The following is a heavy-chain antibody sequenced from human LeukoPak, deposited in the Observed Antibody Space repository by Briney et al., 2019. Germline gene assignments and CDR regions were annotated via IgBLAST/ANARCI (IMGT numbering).Heavy chain of an antibody. CDR1: GFTFSSYG. J-gene: IGHJ4*02. V-gene: IGHV3-33*01. CDR2: IWYDGSNK. CDR3: AREGGYYDSSGYYDFDY. D-gene: IGHD3-22*01. Sequence: GGSLRPSCAASGFTFSSYGMHWVRQAPGKGLERVAVIWYDGSNKYYADSVKGRFTISRDNSKNTLYLQMNSLRAEDTAVYYCAREGGYYDSSGYYDFDYWGQGTLVTVSS.